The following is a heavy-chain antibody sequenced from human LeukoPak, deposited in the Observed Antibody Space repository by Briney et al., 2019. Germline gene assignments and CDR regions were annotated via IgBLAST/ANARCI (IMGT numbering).Heavy chain of an antibody. V-gene: IGHV1-69*05. CDR2: IIPIFGTA. Sequence: SVKVSCKASGGTFSSYAISWVRQAPGQGLEWMGRIIPIFGTANYAQKFQGRVTITTDESTSTAYMELSSRRSEDTAVYYCASIAKARDAFDIWGQGTMVTVSS. D-gene: IGHD1-26*01. J-gene: IGHJ3*02. CDR3: ASIAKARDAFDI. CDR1: GGTFSSYA.